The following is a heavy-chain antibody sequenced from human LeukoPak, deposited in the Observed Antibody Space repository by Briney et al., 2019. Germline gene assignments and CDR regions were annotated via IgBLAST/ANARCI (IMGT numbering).Heavy chain of an antibody. CDR1: GGSISSYY. J-gene: IGHJ3*02. Sequence: PSETLSLTCTVSGGSISSYYWSWIRQPPGKGLEWIGYIYYSGSTNYNPSLKSRVTISVDTSKNQFSLKLSSVTAADTAVYYCARDPGYGDYDAFDIWGQGTMVTVSS. CDR3: ARDPGYGDYDAFDI. D-gene: IGHD4-17*01. CDR2: IYYSGST. V-gene: IGHV4-59*01.